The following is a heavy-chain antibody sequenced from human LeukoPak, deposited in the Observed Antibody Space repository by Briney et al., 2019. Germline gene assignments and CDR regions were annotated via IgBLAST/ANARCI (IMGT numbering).Heavy chain of an antibody. CDR3: ATRDSGDHPFFDY. CDR2: IYSGDST. J-gene: IGHJ4*02. D-gene: IGHD4-17*01. CDR1: GFTVRRKY. Sequence: GGSLRLSCAASGFTVRRKYMSWVRQAPGKGLEWVSVIYSGDSTKYADSVKGRFTIPRDNSKNTLYLQINGLRAEDTAVYYCATRDSGDHPFFDYWGQGTLVTVSS. V-gene: IGHV3-53*01.